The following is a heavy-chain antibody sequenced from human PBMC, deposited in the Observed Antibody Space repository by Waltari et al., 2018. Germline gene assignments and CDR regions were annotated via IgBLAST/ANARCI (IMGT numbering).Heavy chain of an antibody. V-gene: IGHV1-18*01. CDR1: GSTFPRYG. J-gene: IGHJ4*02. D-gene: IGHD2-15*01. CDR3: ATLLRKQIDY. CDR2: ISAYNGNT. Sequence: QVQLVQSGAEVKKPGAAVKVSCKASGSTFPRYGLSWVRQAPGKGLEWMGWISAYNGNTNYAQKLQGRVTMTTDTSTSTAYMELRSLRSDDTAVYYCATLLRKQIDYWGQGTLVTVSS.